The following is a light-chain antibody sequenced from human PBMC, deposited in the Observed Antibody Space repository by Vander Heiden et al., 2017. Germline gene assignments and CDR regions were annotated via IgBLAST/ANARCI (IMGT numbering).Light chain of an antibody. CDR2: EDN. V-gene: IGLV6-57*02. CDR1: GGSIAGNY. CDR3: QSYDSNDQGV. J-gene: IGLJ2*01. Sequence: FMLTQPYSISDSTGQTVTISCTGYGGSIAGNYVQWFQQRPGGAPTTVIYEDNRRPSGVPDRFSGSIDRSSNSASLTISGLKTEDEADYYCQSYDSNDQGVFGGGTKLTVL.